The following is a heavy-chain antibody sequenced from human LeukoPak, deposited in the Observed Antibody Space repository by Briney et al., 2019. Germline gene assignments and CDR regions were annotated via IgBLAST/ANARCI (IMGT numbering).Heavy chain of an antibody. CDR1: AFTFSSYA. D-gene: IGHD2-15*01. Sequence: GGSLRLSCAASAFTFSSYAMSWVRQAPGKGLKWVSAISGSGGSTYYADSVKGRFTISRDNSKNTLYLQMNSLRAEDTAVYYCARGGAYCSGGSCYSDYWGQGTLVTVSS. V-gene: IGHV3-23*01. CDR3: ARGGAYCSGGSCYSDY. J-gene: IGHJ4*02. CDR2: ISGSGGST.